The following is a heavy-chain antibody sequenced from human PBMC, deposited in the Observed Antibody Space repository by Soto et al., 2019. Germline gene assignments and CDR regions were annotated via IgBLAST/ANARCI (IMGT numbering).Heavy chain of an antibody. D-gene: IGHD5-18*01. CDR1: GGSISSYY. V-gene: IGHV4-59*01. J-gene: IGHJ4*02. CDR2: IYYSGST. Sequence: SETLSLTCTVSGGSISSYYWSWIRQPPGKGLEWIGYIYYSGSTNYNPSLKSRVTISVDTSKNQFSLKLSSVTAADTAVYYCARGGGGRYRYGFPFDYRGQGTLVTVSS. CDR3: ARGGGGRYRYGFPFDY.